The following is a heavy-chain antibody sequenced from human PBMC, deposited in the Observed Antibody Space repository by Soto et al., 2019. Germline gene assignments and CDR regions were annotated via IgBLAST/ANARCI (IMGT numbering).Heavy chain of an antibody. V-gene: IGHV3-23*01. J-gene: IGHJ4*02. CDR2: ISGSGGST. CDR3: AKDPGIAARALDY. Sequence: RRLSCAASGFTFSSYAMSWVRQAPGKGLEWVSAISGSGGSTYYADSVKGRFTISRDNSKNTLYLQMNSLRAEDTAVYYCAKDPGIAARALDYWGQGTLVTVSS. D-gene: IGHD6-6*01. CDR1: GFTFSSYA.